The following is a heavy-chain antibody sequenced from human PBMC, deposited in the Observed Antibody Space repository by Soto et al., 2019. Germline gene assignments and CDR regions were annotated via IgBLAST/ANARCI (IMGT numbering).Heavy chain of an antibody. Sequence: GGSLRLSRAASGFTFSSYAMSWVRQAPGKGLEWVSAISGSGGSTYYADSVKGRFTISRDNSKNTLYLQMNSLRAEDTAVYYCAKGGIMITFGGVIVETSYFDYWGQGTLVTVSS. CDR3: AKGGIMITFGGVIVETSYFDY. V-gene: IGHV3-23*01. CDR1: GFTFSSYA. D-gene: IGHD3-16*02. J-gene: IGHJ4*02. CDR2: ISGSGGST.